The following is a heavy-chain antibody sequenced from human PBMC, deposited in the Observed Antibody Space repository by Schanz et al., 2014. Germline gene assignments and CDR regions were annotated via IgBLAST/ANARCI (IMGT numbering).Heavy chain of an antibody. CDR3: AKGMGYCSGGTCYDYYYYGLDV. V-gene: IGHV3-23*04. J-gene: IGHJ6*02. CDR1: GFTFSSYA. D-gene: IGHD2-15*01. CDR2: ISHSGGSK. Sequence: EVQLVESGGGVVQPGGSLRLSCAASGFTFSSYAMSWVRQAPGKGLEWVSSISHSGGSKYYADSVKGRFTISRDNSENTLYLQMNSLRAGDTAVYYCAKGMGYCSGGTCYDYYYYGLDVWGQGTTVTGSS.